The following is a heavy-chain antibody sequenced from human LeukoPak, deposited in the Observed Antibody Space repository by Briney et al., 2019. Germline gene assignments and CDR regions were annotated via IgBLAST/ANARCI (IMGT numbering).Heavy chain of an antibody. CDR2: IYYSGST. V-gene: IGHV4-59*08. J-gene: IGHJ4*02. Sequence: SETLSLTCTVSGGSISRYYWLGLRQPPGKGLEWIGYIYYSGSTNYNPSLKSRVTISVDTSKNQFSLKLSSVTAADTAVYYCARLGRDGSNYGGDYWGQGTLVTVSS. CDR3: ARLGRDGSNYGGDY. CDR1: GGSISRYY. D-gene: IGHD5-24*01.